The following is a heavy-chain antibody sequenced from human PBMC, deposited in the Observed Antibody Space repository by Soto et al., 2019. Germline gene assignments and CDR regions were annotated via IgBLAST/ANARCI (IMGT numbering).Heavy chain of an antibody. V-gene: IGHV2-5*02. CDR3: AHRVLRTVFGLVTTTAIYFDS. CDR1: GFSLTTSGVG. CDR2: IYWDDDK. Sequence: QITLNESGPTVVRPTETLTLTCRFSGFSLTTSGVGVGWIRQSPGKAPEWLALIYWDDDKRYSASLKSRLTITKHNSKNQVVLTVSDLDPTDTDTYDCAHRVLRTVFGLVTTTAIYFDSWGQGTPVAVSS. D-gene: IGHD3-3*01. J-gene: IGHJ4*02.